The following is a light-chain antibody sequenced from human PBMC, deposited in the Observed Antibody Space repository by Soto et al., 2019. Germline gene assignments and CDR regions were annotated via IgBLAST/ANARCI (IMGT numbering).Light chain of an antibody. J-gene: IGLJ1*01. Sequence: QSVLTQPASVSGSPGQSITISCTGTSSDVGGYNSVSWYQQHPGKAPKLMIYEVNNRPSGVSTRFSGSKSGNTASLTISGLQAEDEADYYCNSYTSSTTYVFGTGTKV. V-gene: IGLV2-14*01. CDR3: NSYTSSTTYV. CDR1: SSDVGGYNS. CDR2: EVN.